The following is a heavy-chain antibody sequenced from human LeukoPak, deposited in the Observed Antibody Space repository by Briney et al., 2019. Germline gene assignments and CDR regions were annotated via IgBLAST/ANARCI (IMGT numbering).Heavy chain of an antibody. J-gene: IGHJ4*02. V-gene: IGHV3-74*01. Sequence: GGSLRLSCAASRFTFSNYWMHRVRQAPGKGLVWVSRINSDGSSISYADSVKGRFTISRDNSKNTLYLQMNSLRAEDTAVYYCATPTRSSGSYYYPFDYWGQGTLVTVSS. CDR3: ATPTRSSGSYYYPFDY. D-gene: IGHD3-10*01. CDR1: RFTFSNYW. CDR2: INSDGSSI.